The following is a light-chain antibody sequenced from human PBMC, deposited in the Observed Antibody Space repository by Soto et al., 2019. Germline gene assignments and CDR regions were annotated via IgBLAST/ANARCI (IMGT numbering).Light chain of an antibody. Sequence: IQMTPSPSSVSASVGDTVTLSCQTSHVGSGWFAWYQQKPGKAPTLLIYTVSNLQSGVPSRFSGSGSGTDVSLTITTLQPEDFATYFCQQGKTFPFTFGPGTKVEVK. CDR1: HVGSGW. J-gene: IGKJ3*01. CDR2: TVS. CDR3: QQGKTFPFT. V-gene: IGKV1-12*01.